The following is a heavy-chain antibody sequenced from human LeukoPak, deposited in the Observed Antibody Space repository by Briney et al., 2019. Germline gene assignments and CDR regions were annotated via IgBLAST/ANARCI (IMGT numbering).Heavy chain of an antibody. CDR1: GFTFSSYS. Sequence: GGSLRLSCAASGFTFSSYSMNWVGQAPGKGLEWVSYISSSSSTIYYADSVKGRFTISRDNAKNSLYLEMNSLRVEDTAIYYCARDATTAIGTVYMDVWGKGTTVTISS. CDR2: ISSSSSTI. V-gene: IGHV3-48*01. J-gene: IGHJ6*03. CDR3: ARDATTAIGTVYMDV. D-gene: IGHD1-1*01.